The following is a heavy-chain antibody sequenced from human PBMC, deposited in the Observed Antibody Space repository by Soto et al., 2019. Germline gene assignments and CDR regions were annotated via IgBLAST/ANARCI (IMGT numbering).Heavy chain of an antibody. V-gene: IGHV1-69*13. J-gene: IGHJ6*02. D-gene: IGHD6-19*01. CDR3: ARDGILGGNRGAYSSGRASPHENYYYYGMDV. Sequence: ASVKVSCKASGGTFSSYAISWVRQAPGQGLEWMGGIIPIFGTANYAQKFQGRVTLTADESTSKAYMELSSLRSEDTAGYYCARDGILGGNRGAYSSGRASPHENYYYYGMDVWGQGTTVTVSS. CDR1: GGTFSSYA. CDR2: IIPIFGTA.